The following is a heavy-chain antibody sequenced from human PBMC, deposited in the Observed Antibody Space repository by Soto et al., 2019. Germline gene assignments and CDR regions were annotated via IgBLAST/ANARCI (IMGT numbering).Heavy chain of an antibody. V-gene: IGHV3-74*01. Sequence: GGSLRLSCAASGFTFSSYWMHWVRQAPGKGLVWVSRINSDGSSTSYADSVKGRFTISRDNAKNTLYLQMNSLRAEDTAVYYCARDLGYCSGSSCNYYYYYGMDVWGQGTTVTSP. CDR1: GFTFSSYW. CDR2: INSDGSST. CDR3: ARDLGYCSGSSCNYYYYYGMDV. D-gene: IGHD2-15*01. J-gene: IGHJ6*02.